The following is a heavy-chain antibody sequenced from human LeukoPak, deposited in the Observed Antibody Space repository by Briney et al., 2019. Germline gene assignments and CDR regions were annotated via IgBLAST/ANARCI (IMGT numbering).Heavy chain of an antibody. CDR2: ISGSGGST. CDR3: ARSPLAAAAVGGDY. D-gene: IGHD6-13*01. Sequence: GGSLRLSCAASGFTFSSYAMSWVRQAPGKGLEWVSAISGSGGSTYYADSVKGRFTISRDNSKNTLYLQMNSLRAEDTAVYYCARSPLAAAAVGGDYWGQGTLVTVSS. J-gene: IGHJ4*02. V-gene: IGHV3-23*01. CDR1: GFTFSSYA.